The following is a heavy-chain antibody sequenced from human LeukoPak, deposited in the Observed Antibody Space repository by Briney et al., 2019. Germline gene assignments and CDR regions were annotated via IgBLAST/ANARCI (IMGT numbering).Heavy chain of an antibody. D-gene: IGHD6-6*01. CDR1: GFTFSSYE. J-gene: IGHJ6*03. Sequence: GGSLRLSCAASGFTFSSYEMNWVRQAPGKGLEWVSYISSSGSTIYYADSVKGRFTISRDNAKNSLYLQMNSLRAEDTAVYYCARVRYSSSFYYYYYMDVWGKGTTVTVSS. CDR2: ISSSGSTI. CDR3: ARVRYSSSFYYYYYMDV. V-gene: IGHV3-48*03.